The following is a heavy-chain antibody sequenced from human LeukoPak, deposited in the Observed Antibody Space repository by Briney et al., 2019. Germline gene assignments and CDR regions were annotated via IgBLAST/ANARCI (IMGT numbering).Heavy chain of an antibody. V-gene: IGHV3-64*02. CDR1: GFTFSSYG. D-gene: IGHD1-26*01. CDR3: ARQEGAGANWCDH. J-gene: IGHJ5*02. Sequence: GRSLRLSCAASGFTFSSYGMHWVRQAPGKGLEYVSYISGSGDGTDYADSVKGRFTISRDNSKSTLYLQMGSLRAEDMAVYYCARQEGAGANWCDHWGQGTLVTVSS. CDR2: ISGSGDGT.